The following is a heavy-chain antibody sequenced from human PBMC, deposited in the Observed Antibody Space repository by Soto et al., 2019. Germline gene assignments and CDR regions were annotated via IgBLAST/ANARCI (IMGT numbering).Heavy chain of an antibody. CDR2: IIPIFGTA. V-gene: IGHV1-69*12. Sequence: QVQLVQSGAEVKKPGSSAKVSCKASGGSFSSYAISWVRQAPGQGLEWMGGIIPIFGTANYAQKFQGRVTITADESTSTAYMELSSLRSEDTAVYYCARDWDIVPRASWFDPWGQGTLVTVSS. CDR1: GGSFSSYA. CDR3: ARDWDIVPRASWFDP. J-gene: IGHJ5*02. D-gene: IGHD2-8*01.